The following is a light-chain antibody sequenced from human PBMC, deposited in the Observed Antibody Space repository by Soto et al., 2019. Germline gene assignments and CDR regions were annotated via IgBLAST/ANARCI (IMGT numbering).Light chain of an antibody. CDR2: DAS. CDR3: QQYDNLPSWT. Sequence: DIQMTQSPSSLSASLGDRITITCQASQDISNRLNWYQQKPGTAPKLLIYDASNLQTGVPSRFSGSESGTAFTFTISSLQPEDTAPYYCQQYDNLPSWTFGQGTKVEIK. J-gene: IGKJ1*01. CDR1: QDISNR. V-gene: IGKV1-33*01.